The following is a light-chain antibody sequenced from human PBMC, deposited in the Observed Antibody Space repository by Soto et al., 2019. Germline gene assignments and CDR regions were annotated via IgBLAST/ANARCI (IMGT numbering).Light chain of an antibody. J-gene: IGKJ4*01. CDR1: QSVSNL. CDR3: QQRRSWPLT. CDR2: DAS. Sequence: EIVLTQSPATLSLSPGERATLSCRASQSVSNLLAWYQQKPGQAPRLLIYDASNRATGIPARFSGSGSGTDFTLTISSLEPEDFVLYFCQQRRSWPLTFGGGTKVDIK. V-gene: IGKV3-11*01.